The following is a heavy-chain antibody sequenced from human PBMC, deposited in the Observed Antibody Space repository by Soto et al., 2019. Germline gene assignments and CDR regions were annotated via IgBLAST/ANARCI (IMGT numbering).Heavy chain of an antibody. Sequence: ASVKVSCKASGYTFSNFGLSWVRQAPGQGLEWMGWINAGYGNTKYSQKFQGRVTITRDTSASTAYMELNSLRSEDTAVYYCATTYYDILTGYSPHPFDYWGQGTLVTVSS. J-gene: IGHJ4*02. CDR3: ATTYYDILTGYSPHPFDY. V-gene: IGHV1-3*01. D-gene: IGHD3-9*01. CDR1: GYTFSNFG. CDR2: INAGYGNT.